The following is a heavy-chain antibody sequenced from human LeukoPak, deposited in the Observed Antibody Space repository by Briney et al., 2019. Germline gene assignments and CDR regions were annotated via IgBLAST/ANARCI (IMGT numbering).Heavy chain of an antibody. D-gene: IGHD6-6*01. CDR2: INHSGST. Sequence: SETLSLTCAVYGGSFSGYYWSWIRQPPGKGLEWIGEINHSGSTNYNPSLKSRVTISVDTSKNQFSLKLSSVTAADTAVYYCARGKTRTSIAPLRSRLEYYFDYWGQGSLVTVSS. J-gene: IGHJ4*02. CDR3: ARGKTRTSIAPLRSRLEYYFDY. V-gene: IGHV4-34*01. CDR1: GGSFSGYY.